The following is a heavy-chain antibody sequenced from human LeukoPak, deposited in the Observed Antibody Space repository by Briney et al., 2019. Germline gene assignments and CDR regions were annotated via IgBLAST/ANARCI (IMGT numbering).Heavy chain of an antibody. V-gene: IGHV3-21*04. Sequence: GGSLRLSCAASGFTFSSYSMNWVRQAPGKGLEWVSSISSSSSYIYYADSVKGRFTISRDNSKNTLYLQMNSLRAEDTAVYYCARDVSWGSGIDYWGQGAMVTVSS. CDR3: ARDVSWGSGIDY. J-gene: IGHJ4*02. CDR2: ISSSSSYI. D-gene: IGHD7-27*01. CDR1: GFTFSSYS.